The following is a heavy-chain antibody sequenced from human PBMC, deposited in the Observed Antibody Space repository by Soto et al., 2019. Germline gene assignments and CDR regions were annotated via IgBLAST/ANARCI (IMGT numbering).Heavy chain of an antibody. Sequence: ASVKVSCKASGGTFSSYAISWVRQAPGQGLELMGGIIPIFGTANYAQKFQGRVTITADESTSTAYMELSSLRSEDTAVYYCARGPAGYYDSSGKFDYWGQGTLVTVSS. V-gene: IGHV1-69*13. J-gene: IGHJ4*02. CDR3: ARGPAGYYDSSGKFDY. CDR1: GGTFSSYA. D-gene: IGHD3-22*01. CDR2: IIPIFGTA.